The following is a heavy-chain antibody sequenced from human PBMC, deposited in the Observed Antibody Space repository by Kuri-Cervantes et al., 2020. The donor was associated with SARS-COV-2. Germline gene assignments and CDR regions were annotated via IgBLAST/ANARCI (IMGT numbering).Heavy chain of an antibody. CDR3: ARGVTPNYGMDV. V-gene: IGHV1-2*04. J-gene: IGHJ6*02. Sequence: ASVKVSCKASGYTFTGYYMHWVRQAPGQGLEWMGWINPNSGGTNYAQKFQGWVTMTRDTSISTAYMELSRLRFDDTAVYYCARGVTPNYGMDVWGQGTTVTVSS. CDR1: GYTFTGYY. CDR2: INPNSGGT. D-gene: IGHD2-21*02.